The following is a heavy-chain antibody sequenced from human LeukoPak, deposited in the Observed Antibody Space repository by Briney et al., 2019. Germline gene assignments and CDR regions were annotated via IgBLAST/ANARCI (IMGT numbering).Heavy chain of an antibody. D-gene: IGHD4-17*01. CDR1: GYTFTGYY. J-gene: IGHJ3*02. V-gene: IGHV1-2*02. CDR3: ARARIYGDYGILDAFDI. CDR2: INPNSGGT. Sequence: ASVKVSCKASGYTFTGYYMHWVRQAPGQGLEWMGWINPNSGGTNYAQKFQGRVTMTRDTSISTAYMELSRLRSDDTAVYYCARARIYGDYGILDAFDIWGQGTMVTVSS.